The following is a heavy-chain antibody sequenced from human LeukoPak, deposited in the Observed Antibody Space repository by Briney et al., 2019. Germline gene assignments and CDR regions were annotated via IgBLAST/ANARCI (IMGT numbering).Heavy chain of an antibody. Sequence: SGTLSLTCAVSGGSISSSNWWSWVRQPPGKGLEWIGEVYHSGSTNYNPSLESRVTISVDKSKNQFSLKLSSVTAADTAVYYCARDLAAVASGMDVWGQGTTVTASS. CDR2: VYHSGST. CDR3: ARDLAAVASGMDV. CDR1: GGSISSSNW. J-gene: IGHJ6*02. D-gene: IGHD6-13*01. V-gene: IGHV4-4*02.